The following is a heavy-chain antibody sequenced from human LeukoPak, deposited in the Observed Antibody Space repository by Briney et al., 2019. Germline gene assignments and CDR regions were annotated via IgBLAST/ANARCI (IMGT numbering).Heavy chain of an antibody. V-gene: IGHV3-21*04. Sequence: PGGSLRLSCAASGFAFNTYSMNWVRQAPGKGLEWVSFIFSSSTYIYYTDSVKGRFTISRDNSKNTLYLQMNSLRAEDTAVYYCALPHWNGYYNYWGQGTLVTVSS. D-gene: IGHD3-3*01. CDR1: GFAFNTYS. J-gene: IGHJ4*02. CDR3: ALPHWNGYYNY. CDR2: IFSSSTYI.